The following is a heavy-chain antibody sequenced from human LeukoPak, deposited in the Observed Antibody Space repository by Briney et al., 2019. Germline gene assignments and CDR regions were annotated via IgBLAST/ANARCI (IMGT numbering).Heavy chain of an antibody. CDR1: GLTFSSYA. D-gene: IGHD3-10*01. V-gene: IGHV3-64*01. J-gene: IGHJ1*01. CDR3: ARDAPDYFGSGSYYNGYFQH. Sequence: PGGALRLSCAASGLTFSSYAMHWGRQAPGKGLEYVSAISSNGGRTYYANSVKGRFTISRDNSKNTLYLQMGSLRTEDMAVYYCARDAPDYFGSGSYYNGYFQHWGQGTLVTVSS. CDR2: ISSNGGRT.